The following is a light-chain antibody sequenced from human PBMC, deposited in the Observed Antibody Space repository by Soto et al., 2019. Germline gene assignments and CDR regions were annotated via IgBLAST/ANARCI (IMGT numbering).Light chain of an antibody. CDR2: GAS. Sequence: EIVLTQSPGTLSLSPGERATLSCRASQSVSSSYLAWYQQKPGQAPRLLIYGASSRATGIPDRSSGSGSGTDFILTISGLEPVDFAVYYCQQYGSSPYTFGQGTKLEI. CDR1: QSVSSSY. J-gene: IGKJ2*01. V-gene: IGKV3-20*01. CDR3: QQYGSSPYT.